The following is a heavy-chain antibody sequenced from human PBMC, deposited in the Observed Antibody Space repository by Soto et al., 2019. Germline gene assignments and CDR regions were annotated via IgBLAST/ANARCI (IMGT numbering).Heavy chain of an antibody. Sequence: PSETLSLICTVSGGSVRSSRYYWAWLRQPTGQGPEWIVSLYSSGKTYRNPSLKRRVNTSDDTSKNQLSLRLSSVTAADTAVYYCASTYARMVRGQHLVGGWSDYYYYYGMDVWGQGST. CDR2: LYSSGKT. CDR1: GGSVRSSRYY. V-gene: IGHV4-39*01. J-gene: IGHJ6*02. D-gene: IGHD3-10*01. CDR3: ASTYARMVRGQHLVGGWSDYYYYYGMDV.